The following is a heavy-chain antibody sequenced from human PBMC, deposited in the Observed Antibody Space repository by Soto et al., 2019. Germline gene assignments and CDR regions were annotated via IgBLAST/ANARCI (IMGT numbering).Heavy chain of an antibody. CDR2: ISHSART. CDR3: ARTQGSGVSDY. D-gene: IGHD3-3*01. CDR1: GDSISNNY. J-gene: IGHJ4*02. Sequence: QVQLQESGPGLVKPSETLSLACSVSGDSISNNYWSWIRQPPGKGLEWIAYISHSARTNYNPSLKGRVTISLDTSKNQFSLRVSSLTPADTAVYYGARTQGSGVSDYWGQGTLVTVSS. V-gene: IGHV4-59*01.